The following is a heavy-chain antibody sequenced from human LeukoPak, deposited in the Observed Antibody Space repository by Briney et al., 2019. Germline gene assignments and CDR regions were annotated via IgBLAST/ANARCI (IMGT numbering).Heavy chain of an antibody. CDR2: ISSSSSYI. J-gene: IGHJ6*03. CDR1: GFTFSSYS. V-gene: IGHV3-21*01. CDR3: ARAVAAAGTNYYYYMDV. D-gene: IGHD6-13*01. Sequence: PGGSLRLSCAASGFTFSSYSMNWVRQAPGKGLEWVSSISSSSSYIYYADSVKGRFTISRDNAKNSLYLQMNSLRAEDTAVYYCARAVAAAGTNYYYYMDVWGKGTTVTISS.